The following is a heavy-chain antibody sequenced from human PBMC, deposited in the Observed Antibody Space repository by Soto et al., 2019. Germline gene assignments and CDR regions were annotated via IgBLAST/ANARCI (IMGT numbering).Heavy chain of an antibody. J-gene: IGHJ5*02. D-gene: IGHD4-17*01. Sequence: QVQLVESGGGVVQPGRSLRLSCAASGFTFSSYGMHWVRQAPGKGLEWVAVIWYDGSNKYYADSVKGRFTISRDNSKNTLYLQMNSLRAEDTAVYYCARAHYGESHNWFAPWGQGTLVTVSS. CDR2: IWYDGSNK. CDR1: GFTFSSYG. V-gene: IGHV3-33*01. CDR3: ARAHYGESHNWFAP.